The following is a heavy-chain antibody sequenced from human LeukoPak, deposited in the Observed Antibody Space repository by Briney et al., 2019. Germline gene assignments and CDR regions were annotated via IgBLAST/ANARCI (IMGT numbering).Heavy chain of an antibody. CDR3: AREPTLGGYNAFDI. CDR1: GFTFSSYS. Sequence: PGGSLRLSCAASGFTFSSYSMNGVRQAPGKGLEGVSSISSSSSYIYYADSVKGRFTISRDNAKHSLYLQMNSLRAEDTAVYYCAREPTLGGYNAFDIWGQGTMVTVSS. J-gene: IGHJ3*02. D-gene: IGHD5-24*01. CDR2: ISSSSSYI. V-gene: IGHV3-21*01.